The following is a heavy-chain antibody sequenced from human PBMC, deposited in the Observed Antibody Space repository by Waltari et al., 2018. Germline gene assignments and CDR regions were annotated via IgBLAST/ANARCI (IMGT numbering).Heavy chain of an antibody. CDR1: FTLSSDD. D-gene: IGHD2-2*01. V-gene: IGHV3-30*18. CDR2: ISYDGSSK. Sequence: QVQLMESGGGVVQPGRSLRLSCAEFTLSSDDVHWVRQAPGKGLEWVAVISYDGSSKYYADSVTGRFTVSRDTSKNTLFLQMNSLRVEDTAVYYCAKDLTSSSVWGQGTLVTVSS. CDR3: AKDLTSSSV. J-gene: IGHJ4*02.